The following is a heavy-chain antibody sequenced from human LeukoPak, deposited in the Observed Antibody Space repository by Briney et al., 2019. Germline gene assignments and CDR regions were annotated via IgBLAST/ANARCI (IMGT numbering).Heavy chain of an antibody. Sequence: SETLSLTCTVSGYSISSGYYWGWIRQPPGKGLEWIASIYHSGTTYYNPSLKSRVTISVDTSKNQFSLKLSSVTAADTAVYYCARDIGIVVTIDYWGQGTLVTVSS. V-gene: IGHV4-38-2*02. J-gene: IGHJ4*02. CDR2: IYHSGTT. D-gene: IGHD6-19*01. CDR1: GYSISSGYY. CDR3: ARDIGIVVTIDY.